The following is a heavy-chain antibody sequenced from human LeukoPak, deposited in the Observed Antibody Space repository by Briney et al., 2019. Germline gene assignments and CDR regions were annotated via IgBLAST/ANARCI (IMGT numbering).Heavy chain of an antibody. Sequence: SETLSLTCAVYGGSFSGYYRSWIRQPAGKGLEWIGRIYTSGSTNYNPSLKSRVTMSVDTSKNQFSLKLSSVTAADTAVYYCARGGGSYSAFDPWGQGTLVTVSS. CDR2: IYTSGST. D-gene: IGHD1-26*01. CDR3: ARGGGSYSAFDP. CDR1: GGSFSGYY. J-gene: IGHJ5*02. V-gene: IGHV4-59*10.